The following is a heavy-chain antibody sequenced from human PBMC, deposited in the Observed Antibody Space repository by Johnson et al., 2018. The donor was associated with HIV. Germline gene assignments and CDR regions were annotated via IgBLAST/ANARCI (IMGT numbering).Heavy chain of an antibody. CDR1: GFTFSDYY. Sequence: QVQLVESGGGLVKPGGSLRLSCVASGFTFSDYYMTWIRQAPGKGLAWVSYISTSDGTIYSADTVKGRFSISRDKAKNSLYLQMNSLRAEDTAVYYCARSRDCSGGSCPDAFDIWGQGTMVTVSS. V-gene: IGHV3-11*04. CDR3: ARSRDCSGGSCPDAFDI. J-gene: IGHJ3*02. CDR2: ISTSDGTI. D-gene: IGHD2-15*01.